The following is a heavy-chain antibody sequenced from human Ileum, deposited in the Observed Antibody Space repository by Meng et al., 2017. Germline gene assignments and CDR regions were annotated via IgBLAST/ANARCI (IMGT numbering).Heavy chain of an antibody. CDR1: GTSVTSGYF. Sequence: GSLRLSCGVSGTSVTSGYFWTWVRLTPGKGLEWIGEFHYTGPTNYNPSLSSRVSISVDTSTNQFSLSLTSVTAADTAVYYCAASSGWYRLDSWGQGTRVTVSS. CDR2: FHYTGPT. D-gene: IGHD6-19*01. V-gene: IGHV4-4*02. J-gene: IGHJ4*02. CDR3: AASSGWYRLDS.